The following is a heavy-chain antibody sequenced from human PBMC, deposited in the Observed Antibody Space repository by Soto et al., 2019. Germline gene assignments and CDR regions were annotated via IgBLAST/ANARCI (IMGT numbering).Heavy chain of an antibody. D-gene: IGHD6-13*01. J-gene: IGHJ6*02. Sequence: PSETLSLTCTVSGGSVSGGSFYWSWIRQPPGKGLEWIGYIYYSGSTNYNPSLKSRVTISVDTSKNQFSLKLSSVTAADAAVYYCARGGAAAAPRPYGMDVWGQGTTVTVSS. CDR3: ARGGAAAAPRPYGMDV. V-gene: IGHV4-61*01. CDR1: GGSVSGGSFY. CDR2: IYYSGST.